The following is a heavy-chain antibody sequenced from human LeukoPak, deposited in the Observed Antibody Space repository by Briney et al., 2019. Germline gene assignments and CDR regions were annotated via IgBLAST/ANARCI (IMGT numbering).Heavy chain of an antibody. V-gene: IGHV3-66*01. D-gene: IGHD3-22*01. CDR3: ARNYYDSSAYYYFDY. CDR2: IYSGGGT. J-gene: IGHJ4*02. CDR1: GFTFSSYA. Sequence: GGSLRLSCAASGFTFSSYAMNWVRQAPGKGLEWVSLIYSGGGTYYADSVKGRFTISRDNSKNTLYLQMNSLRAEDTAVYYCARNYYDSSAYYYFDYWGQGTLVTVSS.